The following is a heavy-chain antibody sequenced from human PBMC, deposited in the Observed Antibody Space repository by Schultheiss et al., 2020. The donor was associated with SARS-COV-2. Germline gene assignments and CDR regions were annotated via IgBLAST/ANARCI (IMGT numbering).Heavy chain of an antibody. D-gene: IGHD5-18*01. CDR2: IYHSGST. J-gene: IGHJ3*02. V-gene: IGHV4-38-2*02. Sequence: SETLSLTCAVSGYSISSGYYWGWIRQPPGKGLEWIGSIYHSGSTYYNPSLKSRVTISVDTSKNQFSLKLSSVTAADTAVYYCARDGDTAMVTATNAFDIWGQGTMVTVSS. CDR1: GYSISSGYY. CDR3: ARDGDTAMVTATNAFDI.